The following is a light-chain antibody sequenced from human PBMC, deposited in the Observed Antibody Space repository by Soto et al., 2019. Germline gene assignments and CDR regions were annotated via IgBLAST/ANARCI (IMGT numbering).Light chain of an antibody. CDR1: QSVSSSY. J-gene: IGKJ4*01. Sequence: EIVLTQSPGTLSLSPGERATLSCRASQSVSSSYLAWYQQKPGQAPRLLIYGASSRATGIPDRFSGSGSGTDFTLTISRLEPEDFAVYYCQQYGSSHPLTVGGGTKVEIK. CDR3: QQYGSSHPLT. V-gene: IGKV3-20*01. CDR2: GAS.